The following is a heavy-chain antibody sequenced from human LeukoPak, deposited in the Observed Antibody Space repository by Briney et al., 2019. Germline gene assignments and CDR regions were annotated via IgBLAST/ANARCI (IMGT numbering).Heavy chain of an antibody. CDR1: GESFSGYY. V-gene: IGHV4-34*01. CDR2: INDFGSS. CDR3: ARPGNYYYGGSDRYYFDY. Sequence: SETLSLICAVYGESFSGYYWSWIRQPPGKGLEWIGEINDFGSSNYNPSLKSRVSISVDTSKNQFSLTMTSVTAADTAVYYCARPGNYYYGGSDRYYFDYWGQGNLVTVSS. J-gene: IGHJ4*02. D-gene: IGHD4-23*01.